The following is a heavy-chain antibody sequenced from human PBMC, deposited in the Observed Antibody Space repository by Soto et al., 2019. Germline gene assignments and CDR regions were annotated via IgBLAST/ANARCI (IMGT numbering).Heavy chain of an antibody. CDR1: GFTFSNYI. J-gene: IGHJ4*02. Sequence: QVQLVESGGGVVQPGRSLRLSCAASGFTFSNYIMHWVRQAPGKGLEWVAMILHDGNNKYYADSVKGRFTISRDNSKNTLYLPMNSLRTEDTAIYYCARDDEYGSYCALRYWGQGTLVTVSS. D-gene: IGHD3-10*01. V-gene: IGHV3-30-3*01. CDR3: ARDDEYGSYCALRY. CDR2: ILHDGNNK.